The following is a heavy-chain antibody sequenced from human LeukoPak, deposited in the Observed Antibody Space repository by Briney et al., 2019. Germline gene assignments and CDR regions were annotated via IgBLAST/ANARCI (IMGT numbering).Heavy chain of an antibody. CDR1: GYTFTGYY. D-gene: IGHD6-13*01. J-gene: IGHJ5*02. CDR3: AREGSGFSSIAAARGSNWFDP. Sequence: GASVKVSCKASGYTFTGYYMHWVRQAPGQGLEWMGWINPNSGGTNYAQKFQGRVTMTRDTSISTAYMELSRLRSDDTAVYYCAREGSGFSSIAAARGSNWFDPWGRGTLVTVSS. CDR2: INPNSGGT. V-gene: IGHV1-2*02.